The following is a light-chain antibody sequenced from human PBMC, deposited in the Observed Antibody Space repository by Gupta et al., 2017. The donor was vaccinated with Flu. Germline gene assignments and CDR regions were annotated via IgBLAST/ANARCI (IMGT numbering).Light chain of an antibody. V-gene: IGLV3-21*02. Sequence: SFVLTQPPSVSVAPGQTARITCGGNNIGSKSVHWYQQKPGQAPVLVVYDDRGRPSGIPERFSGSNSGNPATLTISRAEAGDEADYYCQVWDMSSNRVVFGGGTKLTVL. CDR1: NIGSKS. CDR3: QVWDMSSNRVV. CDR2: DDR. J-gene: IGLJ2*01.